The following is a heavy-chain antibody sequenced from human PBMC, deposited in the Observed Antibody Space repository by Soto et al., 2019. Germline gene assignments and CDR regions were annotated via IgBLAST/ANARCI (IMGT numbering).Heavy chain of an antibody. CDR2: INHSGST. Sequence: PSETLSLTCAVYGGSFSGYSWSWIRQPPGKGLEWIGEINHSGSTNSNPPLKSRVTISVDTSKNQFSLKLSSVTAADTAVYYWARGPLCSTSCYWGMDVLCQWPSVT. CDR3: ARGPLCSTSCYWGMDV. CDR1: GGSFSGYS. D-gene: IGHD2-2*01. J-gene: IGHJ6*02. V-gene: IGHV4-34*01.